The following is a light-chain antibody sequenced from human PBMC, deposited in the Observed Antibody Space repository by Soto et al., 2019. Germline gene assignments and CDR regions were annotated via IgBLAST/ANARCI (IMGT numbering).Light chain of an antibody. CDR3: CSYAGGTSVVV. Sequence: QTVLTQPASVSGSPGQSITISCTGTSSDVGSYNLVSWYQQHPGEAPKVIIYEVTKRPSGISNRFSGSKSGKTASLTISGLQAEDEADYFCCSYAGGTSVVVFGGGTQLTVL. V-gene: IGLV2-23*02. CDR2: EVT. J-gene: IGLJ2*01. CDR1: SSDVGSYNL.